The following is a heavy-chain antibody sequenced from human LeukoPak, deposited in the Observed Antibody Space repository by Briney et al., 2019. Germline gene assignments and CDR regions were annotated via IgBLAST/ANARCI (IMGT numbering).Heavy chain of an antibody. CDR3: AKDDVDTAMVPTDY. CDR1: GFTFSSYA. V-gene: IGHV3-23*01. D-gene: IGHD5-18*01. CDR2: ISGSGGST. J-gene: IGHJ4*02. Sequence: PGGSLRLSCAASGFTFSSYAMSWVRQAPGKGLEWVSAISGSGGSTYYADSVKGRFTISRDNSKNTLYLQMNSLRAEDAAVYYCAKDDVDTAMVPTDYWGQGTLVTVSS.